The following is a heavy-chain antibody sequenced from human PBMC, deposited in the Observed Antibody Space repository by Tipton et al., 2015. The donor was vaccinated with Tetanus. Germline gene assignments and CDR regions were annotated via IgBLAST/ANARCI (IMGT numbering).Heavy chain of an antibody. V-gene: IGHV4-59*01. J-gene: IGHJ3*02. CDR1: GGSISSYY. D-gene: IGHD5-18*01. CDR2: IYYSGST. Sequence: GLVKPSETLSLTCTVSGGSISSYYWSWIRQPSGKGLEWIGYIYYSGSTNYNPSLKSRVTISVDTSKNQFSLKLSSVTAADTAVYYCARDPEDTAMAPRGDAFDIWGQGTMVPVSS. CDR3: ARDPEDTAMAPRGDAFDI.